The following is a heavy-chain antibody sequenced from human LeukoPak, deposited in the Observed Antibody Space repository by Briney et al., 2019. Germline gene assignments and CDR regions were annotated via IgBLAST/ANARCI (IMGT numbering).Heavy chain of an antibody. CDR2: ISAYNGNT. Sequence: ASVKVSCKTSGYTFPTYGITWVRQAPGQGLEWMGWISAYNGNTNLAQKLRGRVTLTTDRPTTTAYMELTSLTSDDTAIYYCAREACAHCTIDYWGQGTLVTVSS. J-gene: IGHJ4*02. CDR3: AREACAHCTIDY. CDR1: GYTFPTYG. V-gene: IGHV1-18*01. D-gene: IGHD1-1*01.